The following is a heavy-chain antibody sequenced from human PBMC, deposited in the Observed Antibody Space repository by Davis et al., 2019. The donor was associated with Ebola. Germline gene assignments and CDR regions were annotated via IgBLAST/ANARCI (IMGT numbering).Heavy chain of an antibody. V-gene: IGHV4-34*01. CDR3: ARGLDI. CDR1: GGSFSGYY. Sequence: PGGSLRLSCAVYGGSFSGYYWSWIRQPPGKGLEWIGEINHSGSTNYNPSLKSRVTISVDTSKNQFSLKLSSVTAADTAVYYCARGLDIWGQGTMVTVSS. J-gene: IGHJ3*02. CDR2: INHSGST.